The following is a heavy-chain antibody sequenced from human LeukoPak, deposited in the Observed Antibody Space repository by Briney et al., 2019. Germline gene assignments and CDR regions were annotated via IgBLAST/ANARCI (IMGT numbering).Heavy chain of an antibody. CDR3: ARQGPEYCSSTSCYYSYMDV. D-gene: IGHD2-2*01. CDR2: INHSGST. CDR1: GFTFSSYS. Sequence: GSLRFSCAASGFTFSSYSMNWIRQPPGKGLEWIGEINHSGSTNYNPSLKSRVTISVDTSKNQFSLKLSSVTAADTAVYYCARQGPEYCSSTSCYYSYMDVWGKGTTVTVSS. J-gene: IGHJ6*03. V-gene: IGHV4-34*01.